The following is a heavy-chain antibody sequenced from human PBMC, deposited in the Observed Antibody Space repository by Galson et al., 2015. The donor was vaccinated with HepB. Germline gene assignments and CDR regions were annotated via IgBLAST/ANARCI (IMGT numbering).Heavy chain of an antibody. CDR1: GFTFSCNY. CDR3: ARVAFSSWYRYFDY. J-gene: IGHJ4*02. CDR2: IYSGGST. D-gene: IGHD6-13*01. V-gene: IGHV3-66*02. Sequence: SLRLSCAASGFTFSCNYMSWVRQAPGKGLEWVSVIYSGGSTYYADSVKGRFTISRDNSKNTLYLQMSSLRAEDTAVYYCARVAFSSWYRYFDYWGQGTLVTVSS.